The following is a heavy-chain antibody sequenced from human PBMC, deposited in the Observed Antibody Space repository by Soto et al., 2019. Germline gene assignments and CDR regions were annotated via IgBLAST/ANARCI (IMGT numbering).Heavy chain of an antibody. J-gene: IGHJ4*02. CDR3: ARPSGSYLYYFDY. V-gene: IGHV4-39*01. D-gene: IGHD1-26*01. CDR2: IYYSGGT. Sequence: SETLSLTCTVSGGSISSSYYYWGWIRQPPGKGLEWIGSIYYSGGTYYSPSLKSRVTMSVDTSKNQFSLKLSSVTAADTAVYYCARPSGSYLYYFDYWAQGTLVTVSS. CDR1: GGSISSSYYY.